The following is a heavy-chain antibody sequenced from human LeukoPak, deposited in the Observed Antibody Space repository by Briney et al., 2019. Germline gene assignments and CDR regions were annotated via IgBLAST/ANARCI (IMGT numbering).Heavy chain of an antibody. CDR2: IYYSGST. V-gene: IGHV4-39*01. J-gene: IGHJ5*02. D-gene: IGHD2-2*01. CDR3: AVPAAKRPHWFDP. CDR1: GGSISSSSYY. Sequence: SETLSLTCTVSGGSISSSSYYWGWIRQPPGKGLEWIGSIYYSGSTYYNPSLKSRVTIPVDTSKNQFSLKLSSVTAADTAVYYCAVPAAKRPHWFDPWGQGTLVTVSS.